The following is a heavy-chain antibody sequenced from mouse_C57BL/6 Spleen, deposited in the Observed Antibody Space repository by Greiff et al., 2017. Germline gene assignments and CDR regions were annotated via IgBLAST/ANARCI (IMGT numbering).Heavy chain of an antibody. CDR3: ARSSSVGSYWYFDV. CDR2: INPGSGGT. J-gene: IGHJ1*03. Sequence: QVQLQQSGAELVRPGTSVKVSCKASGYAFTNYLIEWVKQRPGQGLEWIGVINPGSGGTNYNEKFQGKATLTADKSSSTAYMQLSSLTSEDSAVYFCARSSSVGSYWYFDVWGTGTTVTVSS. V-gene: IGHV1-54*01. D-gene: IGHD1-1*01. CDR1: GYAFTNYL.